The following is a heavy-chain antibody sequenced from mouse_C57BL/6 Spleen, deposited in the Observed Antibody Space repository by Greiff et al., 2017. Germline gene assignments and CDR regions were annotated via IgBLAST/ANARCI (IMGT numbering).Heavy chain of an antibody. CDR2: ISSGGSYT. V-gene: IGHV5-6*01. J-gene: IGHJ4*01. CDR3: AKWLLRTYAMDY. Sequence: EVQVVESGGDLVKPGGSLKLSCAASGFTFSSYGMSWVRQTPDKRLEWVATISSGGSYTYYPDSVKGRFTISRDNAKNTLYLQMSSLKSEDTAMYYCAKWLLRTYAMDYWGQGTSVTVSS. D-gene: IGHD2-3*01. CDR1: GFTFSSYG.